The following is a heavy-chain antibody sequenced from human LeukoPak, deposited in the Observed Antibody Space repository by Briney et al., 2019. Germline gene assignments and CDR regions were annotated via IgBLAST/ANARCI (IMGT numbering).Heavy chain of an antibody. CDR3: AELGITMIGGV. CDR1: GFSFSSYN. V-gene: IGHV3-21*01. CDR2: ITSSSSYT. J-gene: IGHJ6*04. D-gene: IGHD3-10*02. Sequence: PGGSLRLSCAASGFSFSSYNMNWVRQAPGKGLEWVSSITSSSSYTFYADSVKGRFTISRDNARNSLYLQMNSLRAEDTAVYYCAELGITMIGGVWGKGTTVTISS.